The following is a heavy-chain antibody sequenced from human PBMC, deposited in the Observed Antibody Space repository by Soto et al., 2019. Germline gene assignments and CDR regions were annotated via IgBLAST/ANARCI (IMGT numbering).Heavy chain of an antibody. Sequence: QVQLVQSGAEVKKPGSSVKVSCKASGGTFSNFAFNWVRQAPGQGLEWMGGIIPIFGTAHYAQTFQGRVTITADESTSTAYMELSSLRSEDTAVYYCARGRSSWYLHYWGQGTLVTVSS. CDR1: GGTFSNFA. J-gene: IGHJ4*02. CDR2: IIPIFGTA. V-gene: IGHV1-69*12. D-gene: IGHD6-13*01. CDR3: ARGRSSWYLHY.